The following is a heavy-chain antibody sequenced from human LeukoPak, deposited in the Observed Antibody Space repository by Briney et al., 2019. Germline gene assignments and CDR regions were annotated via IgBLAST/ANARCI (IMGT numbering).Heavy chain of an antibody. CDR1: GYTFTSYD. V-gene: IGHV1-8*01. J-gene: IGHJ5*02. D-gene: IGHD6-13*01. CDR3: ARGGASAAARRFDP. Sequence: GASVKVSCKASGYTFTSYDINWVRQGTGQGLEWMGWMNPNSGNTGYAQQFQGRATLTFSTATSTAFMELGNLRSEDTAVYFCARGGASAAARRFDPWGRGTLVTVSS. CDR2: MNPNSGNT.